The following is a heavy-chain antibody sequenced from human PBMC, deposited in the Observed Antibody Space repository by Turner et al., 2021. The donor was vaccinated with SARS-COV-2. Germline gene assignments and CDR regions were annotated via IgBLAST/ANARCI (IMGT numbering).Heavy chain of an antibody. CDR1: GFTVSSNY. Sequence: EVQLVDSGGNFVQPGVSLSPSCAVSGFTVSSNYMSWVRQAPGKGLEWGSVNYSGGSTYYADSGKGRFTISRDNSKNILDLQMNSMRAEDTAVYYCARVGIAARPDFDYWGQGTLVTVSS. J-gene: IGHJ4*02. CDR2: NYSGGST. D-gene: IGHD6-6*01. V-gene: IGHV3-66*01. CDR3: ARVGIAARPDFDY.